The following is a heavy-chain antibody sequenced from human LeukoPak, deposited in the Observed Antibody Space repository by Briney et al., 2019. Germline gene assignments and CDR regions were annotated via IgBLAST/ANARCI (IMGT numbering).Heavy chain of an antibody. CDR2: MNLDSVGT. V-gene: IGHV1-2*02. D-gene: IGHD5-18*01. J-gene: IGHJ4*02. Sequence: ASVKVSRKASGYTFIGHYIHWVRQAPGQGLEWMGWMNLDSVGTNYAQKFQDRVTMTRDTSISTAYMELSRLRSDDTAVYYCARVSEGSLWLLVYWGQGTLVTVSS. CDR3: ARVSEGSLWLLVY. CDR1: GYTFIGHY.